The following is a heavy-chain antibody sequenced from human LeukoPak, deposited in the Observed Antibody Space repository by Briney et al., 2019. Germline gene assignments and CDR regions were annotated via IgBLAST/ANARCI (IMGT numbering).Heavy chain of an antibody. CDR3: ARRAGSSGDS. Sequence: GGSLRLSCAVSGFTVTSNNNYMSWGRQARGRGLEWVSIMFVSGNTYPPASVQLTFPISRDHSNNPLFLQIHTLRAEDTAVCYCARRAGSSGDSWGRGTLVTVSS. V-gene: IGHV3-66*04. D-gene: IGHD3-22*01. CDR2: MFVSGNT. CDR1: GFTVTSNNNY. J-gene: IGHJ5*01.